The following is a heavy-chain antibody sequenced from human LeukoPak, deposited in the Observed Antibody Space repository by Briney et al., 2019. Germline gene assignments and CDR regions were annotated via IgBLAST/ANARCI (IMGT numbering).Heavy chain of an antibody. CDR1: GGSISSYY. J-gene: IGHJ4*02. V-gene: IGHV4-59*08. CDR2: IYYSGST. Sequence: SETLSLTCTVSGGSISSYYWSWIRQPPGKGPEWIGYIYYSGSTNYNPSLKSRVTISVDTSKNQFSLKLSSVTAADTAVYYCARHRGDYYFDYWGQGTLVTVSS. D-gene: IGHD5-24*01. CDR3: ARHRGDYYFDY.